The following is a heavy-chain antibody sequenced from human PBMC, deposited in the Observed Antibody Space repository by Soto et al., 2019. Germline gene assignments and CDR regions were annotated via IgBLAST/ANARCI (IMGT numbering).Heavy chain of an antibody. CDR2: IWYDGSNK. D-gene: IGHD3-16*01. V-gene: IGHV3-33*01. CDR3: ARWGPDKVLDY. J-gene: IGHJ4*02. Sequence: QVQLVESGGGVVQPGRSLRVSCAASGFTFSSHGMHWVRQAPGKGLEWVAVIWYDGSNKYYGESVKGRFIISRDNSKNTVDLQMTSLRAEDTAIYYCARWGPDKVLDYWGQGTLVTVSS. CDR1: GFTFSSHG.